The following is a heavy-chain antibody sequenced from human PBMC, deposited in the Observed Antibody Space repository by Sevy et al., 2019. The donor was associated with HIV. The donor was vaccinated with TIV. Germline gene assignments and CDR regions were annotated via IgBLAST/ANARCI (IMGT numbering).Heavy chain of an antibody. J-gene: IGHJ4*02. V-gene: IGHV1-18*01. D-gene: IGHD3-10*01. CDR3: ARVPTYHYGSATYFDY. Sequence: ASVKVSCKTSGYIFTNSGITWVRQAPGQGREWMGWIGVYNGNLKYAQKFQGRVTMTTDTSTSTAYMELTSLRSDDTGVYYCARVPTYHYGSATYFDYWGQGTLVTVSS. CDR2: IGVYNGNL. CDR1: GYIFTNSG.